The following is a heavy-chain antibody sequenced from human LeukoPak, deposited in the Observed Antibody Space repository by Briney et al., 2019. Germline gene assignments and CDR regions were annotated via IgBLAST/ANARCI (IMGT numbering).Heavy chain of an antibody. Sequence: GGSLRLSCAASGFPFRHYGMHWLRQAPGKALVGVAVIGYDGSNRIYADAVKGRFTFSRDNSKNMLYLQMNSLRAEDTAVYYCARDRNWGSAAHHFDLWGQGTLVSVSS. CDR1: GFPFRHYG. CDR3: ARDRNWGSAAHHFDL. D-gene: IGHD7-27*01. J-gene: IGHJ4*02. V-gene: IGHV3-33*01. CDR2: IGYDGSNR.